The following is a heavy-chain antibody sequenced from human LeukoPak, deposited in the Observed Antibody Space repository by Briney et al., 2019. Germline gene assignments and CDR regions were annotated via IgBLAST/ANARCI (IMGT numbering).Heavy chain of an antibody. D-gene: IGHD5-18*01. CDR2: ISSSGSTI. V-gene: IGHV3-48*03. CDR1: GFTFSSYE. CDR3: AREGLQPKYSYGYLEGQNWFDP. J-gene: IGHJ5*02. Sequence: HPGGSLRLSCAASGFTFSSYEMNWVRQAPGKGLEWVSYISSSGSTIYYADSVKGRFTISRDNAKNSLYLQMNSLRAEDTAVYYCAREGLQPKYSYGYLEGQNWFDPWGQGTLVTVSS.